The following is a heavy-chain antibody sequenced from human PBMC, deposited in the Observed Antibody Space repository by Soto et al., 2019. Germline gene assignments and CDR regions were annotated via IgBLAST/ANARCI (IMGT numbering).Heavy chain of an antibody. Sequence: QVQLVQSGAEEKKPGASVKVSCKASGYTFTHYTVHWVRQAPGQRLEWMGWINAGNGNTKYSQKFQGRVTITRDTSATTAYMELSSLRSEDTAVYYRARGDSRIVLVPAAIPFDYWGQGTLVTVSS. V-gene: IGHV1-3*05. D-gene: IGHD2-2*01. J-gene: IGHJ4*02. CDR1: GYTFTHYT. CDR2: INAGNGNT. CDR3: ARGDSRIVLVPAAIPFDY.